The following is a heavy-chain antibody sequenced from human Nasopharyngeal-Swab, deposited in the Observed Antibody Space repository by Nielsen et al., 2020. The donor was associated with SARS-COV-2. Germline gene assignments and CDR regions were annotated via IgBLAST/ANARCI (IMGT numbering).Heavy chain of an antibody. Sequence: ESLKISCAVYGGSFSGYYWSWIRQPPGKGLEWIGYIYYSGSTNYNPSLKSRVTISVDTSKNQFSLKLSSVTAADTAVYYCARAPTRSRYSSSLGAFDIWGQGTMVTVSS. CDR1: GGSFSGYY. V-gene: IGHV4-59*01. CDR2: IYYSGST. D-gene: IGHD6-13*01. CDR3: ARAPTRSRYSSSLGAFDI. J-gene: IGHJ3*02.